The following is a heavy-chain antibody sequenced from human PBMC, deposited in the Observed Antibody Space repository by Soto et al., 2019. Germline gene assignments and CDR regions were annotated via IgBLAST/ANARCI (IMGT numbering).Heavy chain of an antibody. CDR1: GGSFSGYY. J-gene: IGHJ6*02. Sequence: SETLSLTCAVYGGSFSGYYWSWIRQPPGKGLEWIGEINHSGSTNYNPSLKSRVTISVDTSKNQFSLKLSSVTAADTAVYYCARGPSEQQLAGPEHYYYYYGMDVWGQGTTVTVSS. D-gene: IGHD6-13*01. CDR3: ARGPSEQQLAGPEHYYYYYGMDV. V-gene: IGHV4-34*01. CDR2: INHSGST.